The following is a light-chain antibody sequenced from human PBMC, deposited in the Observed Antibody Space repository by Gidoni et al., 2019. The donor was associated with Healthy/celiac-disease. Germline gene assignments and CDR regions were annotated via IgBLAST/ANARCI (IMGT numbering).Light chain of an antibody. CDR3: QQDNSYSWT. Sequence: DIHMTQSPSTLSASVGDRVTITCRASQSISSWLAWYQQKPGKAPKLLIYKASSLESGVPSRFSGSGSGTEFTLTISSLQPDDFATYYCQQDNSYSWTFGQATKVEIK. CDR1: QSISSW. CDR2: KAS. J-gene: IGKJ1*01. V-gene: IGKV1-5*03.